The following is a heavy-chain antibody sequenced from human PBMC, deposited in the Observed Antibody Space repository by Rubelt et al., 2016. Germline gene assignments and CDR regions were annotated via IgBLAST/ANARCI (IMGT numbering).Heavy chain of an antibody. J-gene: IGHJ6*02. CDR3: AGGPYGGGDVLNAMDV. V-gene: IGHV3-53*04. Sequence: DVELEQSGGGLVQPGGSLRLSCAASGVTVSDNYMSWVRQAPGKGLEWVSVISSGGSTYYADSVQGRFTISRHNPKNTLYLQMNMLRGGDTAVYYCAGGPYGGGDVLNAMDVWGQGTTVTVSS. CDR1: GVTVSDNY. CDR2: ISSGGST. D-gene: IGHD2-21*02.